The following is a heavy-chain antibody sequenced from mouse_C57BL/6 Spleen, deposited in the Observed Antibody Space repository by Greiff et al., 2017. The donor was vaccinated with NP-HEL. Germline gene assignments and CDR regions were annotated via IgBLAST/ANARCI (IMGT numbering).Heavy chain of an antibody. J-gene: IGHJ2*01. CDR1: GYTFTDYN. D-gene: IGHD2-4*01. V-gene: IGHV1-18*01. CDR2: INPNNGGT. CDR3: ARGKNDYDDDFDY. Sequence: EVQLQQSGPELVKPGASVKIPCKASGYTFTDYNMDWVKQSHGKSLEWIGDINPNNGGTIYNQKFKGKATLTVDKSSSTAYMKLRSLTSEDTAVYYSARGKNDYDDDFDYGGQGTTLTVSS.